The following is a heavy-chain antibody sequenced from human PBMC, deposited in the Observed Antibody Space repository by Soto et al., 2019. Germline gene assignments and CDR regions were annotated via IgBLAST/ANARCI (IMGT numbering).Heavy chain of an antibody. CDR1: GYTFTSYD. V-gene: IGHV1-8*01. CDR3: ARGRYCSGGSCYFTSDY. D-gene: IGHD2-15*01. Sequence: QVQLVQSGAEVKKPGASVKVSCKASGYTFTSYDINWVRHATGQGLEWMGWMNPNSGNTGYAQKFQGRVTMTRNTSISTAYMELSSLRSEDTAVYYCARGRYCSGGSCYFTSDYWGQGTLVTVSS. J-gene: IGHJ4*02. CDR2: MNPNSGNT.